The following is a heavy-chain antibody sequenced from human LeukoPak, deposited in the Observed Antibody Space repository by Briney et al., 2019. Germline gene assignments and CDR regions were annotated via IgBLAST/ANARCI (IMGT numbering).Heavy chain of an antibody. V-gene: IGHV4-59*01. Sequence: SETLSLTCTVSGGSISNYYWTWIRQPPGEGLEWIGCIYFSGSTNYNPSLTSRVTISLDTSNNQFSLKLTSVTAADTAVYYCARISPSSGTYWGTLYYYMDVWGQGTMVTVSS. D-gene: IGHD1-26*01. CDR3: ARISPSSGTYWGTLYYYMDV. CDR2: IYFSGST. J-gene: IGHJ6*03. CDR1: GGSISNYY.